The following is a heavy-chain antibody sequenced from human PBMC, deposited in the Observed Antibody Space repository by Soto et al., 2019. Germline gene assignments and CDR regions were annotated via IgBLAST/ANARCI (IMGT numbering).Heavy chain of an antibody. CDR1: GYTFTSYA. CDR2: INAGNGNT. J-gene: IGHJ4*02. CDR3: ARGLKGYSSSWYSGPFDY. Sequence: ASVKVSCKASGYTFTSYAIHWVRQAPGQRLEWMGWINAGNGNTKYSQKFQGRVTMTRDTSTSTVYMELSSLRSEDTAVYYCARGLKGYSSSWYSGPFDYWGQGTLVTVSS. D-gene: IGHD6-13*01. V-gene: IGHV1-3*01.